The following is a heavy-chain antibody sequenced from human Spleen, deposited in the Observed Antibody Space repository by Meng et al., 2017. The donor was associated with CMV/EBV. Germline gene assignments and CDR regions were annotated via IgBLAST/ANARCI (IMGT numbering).Heavy chain of an antibody. J-gene: IGHJ4*02. CDR3: ARKADFWSGYLLY. Sequence: GSLRLSCAASAFTFSSYEMNWVRQAPGRGLEWISYISGSGSAIYYADSVKGRFTISRDNAKNSLYLQMNSLRAEDTAVYYCARKADFWSGYLLYWGQGTPVTVSS. D-gene: IGHD3-3*01. CDR1: AFTFSSYE. V-gene: IGHV3-48*03. CDR2: ISGSGSAI.